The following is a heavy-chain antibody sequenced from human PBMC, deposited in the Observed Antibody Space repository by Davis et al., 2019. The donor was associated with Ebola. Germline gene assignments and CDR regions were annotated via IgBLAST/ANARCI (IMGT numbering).Heavy chain of an antibody. V-gene: IGHV5-51*01. CDR1: GYTFTSYW. CDR2: INPGDSET. J-gene: IGHJ4*02. D-gene: IGHD1-14*01. Sequence: GESLKISCKGSGYTFTSYWIGWVRQIPGKGLEWMGIINPGDSETRYSPSFRDRVLISVDKSINTAYLQRANLEASDTAIYYCARRGGSPSRNPEPFDYWGQGTLATVSS. CDR3: ARRGGSPSRNPEPFDY.